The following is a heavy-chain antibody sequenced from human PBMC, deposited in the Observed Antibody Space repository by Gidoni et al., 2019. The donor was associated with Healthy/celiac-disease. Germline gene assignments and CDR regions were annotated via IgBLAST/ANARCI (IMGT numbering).Heavy chain of an antibody. CDR3: ARDVYDILTGYEEIYYYYGMDV. J-gene: IGHJ6*02. Sequence: QVQLVQSGAEVKKPGASVKVSCKASGYTFTSYGISRVRQAPGQGLEWMGWISAYNGNTNYAQKLQGRVTMTTDTSTSTAYMELRSLRSDDTAVYYCARDVYDILTGYEEIYYYYGMDVWGQGTTVTVSS. D-gene: IGHD3-9*01. V-gene: IGHV1-18*01. CDR2: ISAYNGNT. CDR1: GYTFTSYG.